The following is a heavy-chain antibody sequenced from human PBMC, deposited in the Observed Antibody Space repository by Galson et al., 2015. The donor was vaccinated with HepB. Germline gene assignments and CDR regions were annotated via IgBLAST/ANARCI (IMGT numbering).Heavy chain of an antibody. CDR2: ISPNGENDIR. V-gene: IGHV2-26*01. J-gene: IGHJ3*01. CDR3: ARRYDFWSGFLARDAFDV. CDR1: GFSVINVRMG. Sequence: PALVKPTQTLTLTCTVSGFSVINVRMGVSWIRQPPGKALEWLAHISPNGENDIRSYSTSLRSRLTISKDISKSQVVLIMTNMDPGDTATYYCARRYDFWSGFLARDAFDVWGQGTMVTVSS. D-gene: IGHD3-3*01.